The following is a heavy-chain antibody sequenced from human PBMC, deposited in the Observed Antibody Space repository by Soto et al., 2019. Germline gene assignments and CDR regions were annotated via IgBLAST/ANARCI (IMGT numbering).Heavy chain of an antibody. CDR1: GFTFSTYA. D-gene: IGHD3-22*01. Sequence: GGSLRLSCAASGFTFSTYAMNWVRQAPGKGLEWVSGISGSGDSTYYADSVKGRFTISRDNSKNTLYLQMNSLRAEDTAVYYCARSSGYYPFDYWGQGTLVTVSS. CDR2: ISGSGDST. CDR3: ARSSGYYPFDY. V-gene: IGHV3-23*01. J-gene: IGHJ4*02.